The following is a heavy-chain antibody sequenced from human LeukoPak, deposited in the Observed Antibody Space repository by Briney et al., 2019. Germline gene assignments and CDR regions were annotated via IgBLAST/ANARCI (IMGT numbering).Heavy chain of an antibody. CDR1: GYTFTSYG. CDR3: ARDRIPYCSGGSCYYFDY. D-gene: IGHD2-15*01. J-gene: IGHJ4*02. V-gene: IGHV1-18*04. CDR2: ISAYNGNT. Sequence: ASVKVSCMASGYTFTSYGISWVRQAPGQGLEGMGWISAYNGNTNYAQKLQGRVTMTTDTSTSTAYMELRSLRSDDTAVYYCARDRIPYCSGGSCYYFDYWGQGTLVTVSS.